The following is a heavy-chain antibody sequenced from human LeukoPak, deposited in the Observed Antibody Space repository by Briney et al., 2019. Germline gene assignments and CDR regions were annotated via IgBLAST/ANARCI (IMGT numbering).Heavy chain of an antibody. CDR1: GYTFTSYG. V-gene: IGHV1-18*01. Sequence: ASVKVSCKASGYTFTSYGISWVRQAPGQGLEWMGWISAYNGNTNYAQKLQGRVTMTTDTSTSTAYMELRNLRSDDTAVYYCSKSVDESYYYYMDVWGKGTTVTVSS. CDR3: SKSVDESYYYYMDV. CDR2: ISAYNGNT. J-gene: IGHJ6*03. D-gene: IGHD3/OR15-3a*01.